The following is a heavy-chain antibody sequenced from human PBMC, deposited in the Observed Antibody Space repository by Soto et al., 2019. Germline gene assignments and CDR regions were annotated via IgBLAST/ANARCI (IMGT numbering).Heavy chain of an antibody. CDR1: GGSISSSSYY. J-gene: IGHJ2*01. CDR2: IYYSGST. CDR3: ARTSMDLGSCSGGSCYPGRTWYFDL. Sequence: QLQLQESGPGLVKPSETLSLTCTVSGGSISSSSYYWGWIHQPPGKGLEWIGSIYYSGSTYYNPSLKSRVTISVDTSKNQFSLKLSSVTAADTAVYYCARTSMDLGSCSGGSCYPGRTWYFDLWGRGTLVTVSS. D-gene: IGHD2-15*01. V-gene: IGHV4-39*01.